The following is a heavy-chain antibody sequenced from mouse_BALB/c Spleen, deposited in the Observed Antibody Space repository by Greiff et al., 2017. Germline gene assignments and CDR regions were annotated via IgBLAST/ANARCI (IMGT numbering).Heavy chain of an antibody. CDR3: ARGDYRYEGYAIDY. CDR1: GFTFSSFG. V-gene: IGHV5-17*02. D-gene: IGHD2-14*01. J-gene: IGHJ4*01. CDR2: ISSGSSTI. Sequence: EVQRVESGGGLVQPGGSRKLSCAASGFTFSSFGMHWVRQAPEKGLEWVAYISSGSSTIYYADTVKGRFTISRDNPKNTLFLQMTRLRSEDTAMYYGARGDYRYEGYAIDYWGQGTSVTVSS.